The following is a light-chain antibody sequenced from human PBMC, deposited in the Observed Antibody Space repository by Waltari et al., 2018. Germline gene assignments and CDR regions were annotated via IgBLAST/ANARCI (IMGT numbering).Light chain of an antibody. CDR2: EVN. CDR3: SSYASSGTLV. V-gene: IGLV2-14*01. Sequence: QSALTQPASVSGSPGQSITISCTGTSSDVGCYLFASWYQVHPGTVPKLIIYEVNSRPSGVSNRFSGSKSGNTASLTISGLQAEDEADFYCSSYASSGTLVFGSGTKVTVL. J-gene: IGLJ1*01. CDR1: SSDVGCYLF.